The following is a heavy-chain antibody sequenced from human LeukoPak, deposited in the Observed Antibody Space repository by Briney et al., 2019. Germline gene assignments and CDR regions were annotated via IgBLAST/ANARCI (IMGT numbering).Heavy chain of an antibody. Sequence: GGSLRLSCAASGFTFSRLAMTWVRQAPGKGLEWVSTISASGPYYADAVRGRFTISRDNSKNTLYLQMNSLRAEDTAVYYCARDSGSYFDYWGQGTLVTVSS. CDR1: GFTFSRLA. CDR2: ISASGP. J-gene: IGHJ4*02. V-gene: IGHV3-23*01. CDR3: ARDSGSYFDY. D-gene: IGHD1-26*01.